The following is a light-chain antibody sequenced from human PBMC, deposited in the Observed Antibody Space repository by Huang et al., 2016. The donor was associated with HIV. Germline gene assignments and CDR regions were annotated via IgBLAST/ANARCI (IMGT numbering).Light chain of an antibody. CDR2: DAS. CDR1: RDISNY. CDR3: QQNDNLPIT. Sequence: DIQMTQSPSSLSASVGDRVTITCQASRDISNYLHWYQQKPGKAPKLLIYDASNLETGVPSRFSGSGSGTDFTFTISSLQPEDIATYYCQQNDNLPITFGQGTRLEIK. V-gene: IGKV1-33*01. J-gene: IGKJ5*01.